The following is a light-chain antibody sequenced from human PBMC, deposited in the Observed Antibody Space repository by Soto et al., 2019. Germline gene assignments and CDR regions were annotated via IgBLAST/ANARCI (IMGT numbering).Light chain of an antibody. CDR3: QQYGSF. Sequence: EIFLTQSPDTLSLSPGERATLTCRASQSVTNYIAWYQQRPSQAPRLLIYDASNRATGVPARFSGSRSGTDFTLTISDLEPADFAVYYCQQYGSFFGPGTKVDIK. CDR1: QSVTNY. V-gene: IGKV3-11*01. CDR2: DAS. J-gene: IGKJ3*01.